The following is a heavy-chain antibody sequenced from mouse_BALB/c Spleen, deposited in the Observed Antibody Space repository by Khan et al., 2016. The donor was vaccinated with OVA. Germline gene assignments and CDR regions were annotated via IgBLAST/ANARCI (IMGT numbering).Heavy chain of an antibody. CDR1: GFSLTNYG. Sequence: VQLQESGPGLAAPSQSLSITCTISGFSLTNYGVHWVRQPPGKGLEWLVVIWSDGSTTYISALKSRLTITKDNSQSQVFLRVNSLQTDDTAIYFCARQPYYHYNIMDFWGQGTSVTVSS. CDR3: ARQPYYHYNIMDF. D-gene: IGHD2-10*01. V-gene: IGHV2-6-1*01. CDR2: IWSDGST. J-gene: IGHJ4*01.